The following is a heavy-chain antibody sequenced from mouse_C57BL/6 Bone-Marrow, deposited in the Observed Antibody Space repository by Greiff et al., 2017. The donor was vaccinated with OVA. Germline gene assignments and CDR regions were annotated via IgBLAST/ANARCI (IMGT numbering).Heavy chain of an antibody. D-gene: IGHD1-1*01. V-gene: IGHV7-3*01. CDR2: IRNKPNGSTT. CDR3: ARYRGRVAVDYFDY. J-gene: IGHJ2*01. Sequence: EVKLVESGGGLVQPGDSLSLSCAASGFTFTNYYMSWVRQPPGKALEWLAFIRNKPNGSTTEYSASVKGRFTISRDNSQSILYPQMNVLRSEDRASYYCARYRGRVAVDYFDYWGQGTALTVSS. CDR1: GFTFTNYY.